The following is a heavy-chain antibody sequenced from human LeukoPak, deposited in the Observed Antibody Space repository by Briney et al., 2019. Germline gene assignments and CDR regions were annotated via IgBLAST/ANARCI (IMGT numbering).Heavy chain of an antibody. CDR1: GGPISNYY. CDR2: IDTSGST. V-gene: IGHV4-4*07. D-gene: IGHD3-10*01. CDR3: AKDSKVRGVIFFDI. Sequence: SDTLSLLCSVSGGPISNYYWNWIRHPAGKALEGIGRIDTSGSTNSNPSLTSRVTMSVDTSKNQYSLKLSSVTAADTAVYYCAKDSKVRGVIFFDIWGQGTMVTVSS. J-gene: IGHJ3*02.